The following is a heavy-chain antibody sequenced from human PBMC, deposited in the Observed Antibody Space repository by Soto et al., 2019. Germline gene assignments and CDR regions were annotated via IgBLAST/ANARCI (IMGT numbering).Heavy chain of an antibody. V-gene: IGHV1-18*01. J-gene: IGHJ6*02. CDR3: ATVTIPLIRGLKVDFYSMDD. D-gene: IGHD2-21*01. CDR1: GYTFNNYG. CDR2: ISVYNGNK. Sequence: QLVQSGGEVKEPGASVQVSCKASGYTFNNYGITWVRQAPGQGLEWLGWISVYNGNKNYAKKVQGRVSMTADTSMTTAHMQLRTLQPDDTAVYFRATVTIPLIRGLKVDFYSMDDSGQGTTVTVSS.